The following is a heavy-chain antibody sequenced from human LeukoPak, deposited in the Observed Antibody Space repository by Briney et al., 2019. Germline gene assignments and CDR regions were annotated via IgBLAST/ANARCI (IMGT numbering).Heavy chain of an antibody. CDR3: ATGITAGLIFDY. CDR2: FDPEDGQT. Sequence: GASVKVSCKVSGYTLTELSMHWVRQAPGKGLEWMGGFDPEDGQTIYAQKFQGRVTMTEDTSTDTAYMELSSLRSEDTAVYYCATGITAGLIFDYWGQGTLVTVSS. J-gene: IGHJ4*02. V-gene: IGHV1-24*01. D-gene: IGHD3-16*01. CDR1: GYTLTELS.